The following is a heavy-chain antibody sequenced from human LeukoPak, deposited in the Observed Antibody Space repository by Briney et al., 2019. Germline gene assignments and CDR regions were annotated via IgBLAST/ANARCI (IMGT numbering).Heavy chain of an antibody. CDR3: ATDREGLNWLDP. Sequence: SETLSLTCTVSGGSISTYYWSWIRQPPGKGLEWIGYIYYSGSTNYNPSLKSRVTISVDTSKNQFSLKLNSVTAADTAVYYCATDREGLNWLDPWGQGTLVTVSS. V-gene: IGHV4-59*01. J-gene: IGHJ5*02. D-gene: IGHD1-26*01. CDR2: IYYSGST. CDR1: GGSISTYY.